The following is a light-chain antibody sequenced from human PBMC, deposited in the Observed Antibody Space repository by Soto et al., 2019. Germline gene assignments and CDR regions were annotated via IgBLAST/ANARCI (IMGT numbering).Light chain of an antibody. CDR2: AVT. V-gene: IGLV2-11*01. CDR3: CSYAGSYTHYV. J-gene: IGLJ1*01. CDR1: GSDVGGYNY. Sequence: QSALTQPRSVSGSPGQSVTISCTGTGSDVGGYNYVSWYQQYPGKAPKVMIYAVTKRPSGVPDRISGSKSGNTASLTISGLQAEDEADYYCCSYAGSYTHYVFGTGTKLTVL.